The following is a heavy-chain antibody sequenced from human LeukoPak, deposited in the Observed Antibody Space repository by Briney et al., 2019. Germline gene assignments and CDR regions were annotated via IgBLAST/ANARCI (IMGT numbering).Heavy chain of an antibody. CDR2: INHSGST. D-gene: IGHD4-23*01. CDR3: ARALGREPLIRWEYYYYGMDV. Sequence: KASETLSLTCAVYGGSFSGYYWSWIRQPPGKGLEWIGEINHSGSTNYNPSLKSRVTISVDTSKNQFSLKLSSVTAADTAVYYCARALGREPLIRWEYYYYGMDVWGQGTTVTVSS. CDR1: GGSFSGYY. V-gene: IGHV4-34*01. J-gene: IGHJ6*02.